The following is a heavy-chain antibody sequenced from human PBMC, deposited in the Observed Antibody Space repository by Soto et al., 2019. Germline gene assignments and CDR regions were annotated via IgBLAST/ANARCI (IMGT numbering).Heavy chain of an antibody. CDR1: GYTFTRYG. J-gene: IGHJ5*02. V-gene: IGHV1-3*01. CDR2: INVDSGHT. CDR3: ERELDGSGWYWFDP. D-gene: IGHD6-19*01. Sequence: QVQLVQSGAEVKKPGASVRVSCKASGYTFTRYGMHWVRQAPGQGLEWMGWINVDSGHTKYSQKFQGRLIIARDTSADILYMDLIRLGSEDTAVYYCERELDGSGWYWFDPWGQGTLVTVSS.